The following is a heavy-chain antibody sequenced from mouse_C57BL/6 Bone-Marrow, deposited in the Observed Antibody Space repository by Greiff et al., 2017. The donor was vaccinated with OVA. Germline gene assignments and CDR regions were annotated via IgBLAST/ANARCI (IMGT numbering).Heavy chain of an antibody. V-gene: IGHV5-17*01. J-gene: IGHJ4*01. D-gene: IGHD1-1*01. CDR3: SRLLHYYAMDY. CDR2: ISSGSSTI. Sequence: EVHLVESGGGLVKPGGSLKLSCAASGFTFSDYGMHWVRQAPAKGLEWVAYISSGSSTIYYEETVKGRSTISRDNAKYTLFLQLTSLRSEGTAMYYCSRLLHYYAMDYWGQGTSVTVSS. CDR1: GFTFSDYG.